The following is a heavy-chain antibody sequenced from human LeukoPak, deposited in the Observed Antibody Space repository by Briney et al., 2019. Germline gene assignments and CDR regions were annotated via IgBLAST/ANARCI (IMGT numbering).Heavy chain of an antibody. CDR2: IYYSGST. J-gene: IGHJ5*02. V-gene: IGHV4-31*03. Sequence: SQTLSLTCTVSGGSISSGGYYWSWIRQHPGKGLEWIGYIYYSGSTYYNPSLKSRVTISVDTSKNQFCLKLSSVTAADTAVYYCARDKLRGVDPWGQGTLVTVSS. CDR1: GGSISSGGYY. D-gene: IGHD1-26*01. CDR3: ARDKLRGVDP.